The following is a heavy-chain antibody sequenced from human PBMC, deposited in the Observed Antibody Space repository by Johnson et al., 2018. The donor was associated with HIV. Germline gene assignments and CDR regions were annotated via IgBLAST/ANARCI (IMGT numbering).Heavy chain of an antibody. V-gene: IGHV3-30*03. CDR2: ISYDGSNK. J-gene: IGHJ3*02. D-gene: IGHD3-10*01. Sequence: QVQLVESGGGVVQPGRSLRLSCAASGFTFSSYGMHWVRQAPGKGLEWVAVISYDGSNKYYADSVKGRFTISRDNSKNTPYLQMNSLRAEDTAVYYCARGISRYYGSGSAPGDGAFDIWGQGTMVTVSS. CDR3: ARGISRYYGSGSAPGDGAFDI. CDR1: GFTFSSYG.